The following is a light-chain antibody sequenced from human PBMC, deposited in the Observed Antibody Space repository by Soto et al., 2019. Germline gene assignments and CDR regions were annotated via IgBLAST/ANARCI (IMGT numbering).Light chain of an antibody. CDR2: DAS. J-gene: IGKJ1*01. V-gene: IGKV1-5*01. CDR1: QSISSW. CDR3: QQYETFSGT. Sequence: DIKMTQSPSTLSASVGDRVTITCRASQSISSWLAWYQQKPGKAPKVLIYDASTLESGVPSRFSGSGSGTEFSLTISSLQPDDFATYYCQQYETFSGTFGPGTKVDIK.